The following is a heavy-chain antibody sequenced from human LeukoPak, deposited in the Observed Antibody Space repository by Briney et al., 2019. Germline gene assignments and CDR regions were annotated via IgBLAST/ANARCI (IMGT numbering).Heavy chain of an antibody. V-gene: IGHV3-53*01. J-gene: IGHJ4*02. CDR2: IYSGGDT. D-gene: IGHD4-17*01. CDR1: GFTFSSYS. Sequence: GGSLRLSCAASGFTFSSYSMNWVRQAPGKGLEWVSLIYSGGDTYYADSVKGRFTISRDNSKNTLYLQMNSLRAEDTAVYYCARVVDHDYGDYYLDYWGQGTLVTVSS. CDR3: ARVVDHDYGDYYLDY.